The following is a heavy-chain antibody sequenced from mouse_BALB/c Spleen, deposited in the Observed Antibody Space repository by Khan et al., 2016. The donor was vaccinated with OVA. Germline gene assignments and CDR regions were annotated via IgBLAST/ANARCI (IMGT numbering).Heavy chain of an antibody. CDR3: ARDYWFDY. Sequence: EVELVESGGGLVKPGGSLKVSCAASGFTFSNYAMSWVRQTPEKRLEWVASISTGDTTYYPDSVKGRFTISRDNARNILYLQMSSLRSDDTAMYYCARDYWFDYWGQGTLVTVSA. CDR1: GFTFSNYA. V-gene: IGHV5-6-5*01. J-gene: IGHJ3*01. CDR2: ISTGDTT.